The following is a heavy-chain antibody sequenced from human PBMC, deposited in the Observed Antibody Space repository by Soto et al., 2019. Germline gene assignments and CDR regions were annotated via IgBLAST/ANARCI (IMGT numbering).Heavy chain of an antibody. CDR2: IIPIFGTA. J-gene: IGHJ5*02. CDR3: ARERSPIAARRVWFDP. D-gene: IGHD6-6*01. V-gene: IGHV1-69*13. CDR1: GGTFSSYA. Sequence: GASVKVSCKASGGTFSSYAISWVRQAPGQGLEWMGGIIPIFGTANYAQKFQGRVTITADESTSTAYMELSSLRSEDTAVYYCARERSPIAARRVWFDPWGQGTLVTVSS.